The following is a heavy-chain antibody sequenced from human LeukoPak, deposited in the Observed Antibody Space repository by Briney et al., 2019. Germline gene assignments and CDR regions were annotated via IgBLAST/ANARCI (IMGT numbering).Heavy chain of an antibody. D-gene: IGHD1-26*01. CDR2: INHSGST. J-gene: IGHJ5*02. CDR3: ARGPAEWELLRTNWFDP. V-gene: IGHV4-34*01. CDR1: GGSFSGYY. Sequence: SETLSLTCAVYGGSFSGYYWSWIRQPPGKGLEWIGEINHSGSTNYNPSLKSRVTISVDTSKNQFSLKLSSVTAADTAVYYCARGPAEWELLRTNWFDPWGQGTLVTVSS.